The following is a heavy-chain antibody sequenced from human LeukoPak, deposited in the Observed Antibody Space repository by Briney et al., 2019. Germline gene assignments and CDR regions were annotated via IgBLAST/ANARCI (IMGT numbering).Heavy chain of an antibody. Sequence: PSETLSLTCTVSGYSISSGYYWGWIRQPPGKGLEWIGSIYHSGSTYYNPSLKSRVTISVDTSKNQFSLKLSSVTAADTAVYYCARVDGSSWYQNWFDPWGQGTLVTVSS. CDR3: ARVDGSSWYQNWFDP. CDR1: GYSISSGYY. D-gene: IGHD6-13*01. V-gene: IGHV4-38-2*02. J-gene: IGHJ5*02. CDR2: IYHSGST.